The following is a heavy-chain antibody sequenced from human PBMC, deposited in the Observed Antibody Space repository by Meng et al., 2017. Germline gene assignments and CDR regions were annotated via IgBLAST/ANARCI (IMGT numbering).Heavy chain of an antibody. J-gene: IGHJ4*02. V-gene: IGHV1-46*01. CDR3: ARDSLGYCSGGSCYSGFIDY. Sequence: QGRLVQFGAEVKKTGASVKVSCKASGYTFTSYYMHWVRQAPGQGLEWMGIINPSGGSTSYAQKFQGRVTMTRDTSTSTVYMELSSLRSEDTAVYYCARDSLGYCSGGSCYSGFIDYWGQGTLVTVSS. CDR2: INPSGGST. D-gene: IGHD2-15*01. CDR1: GYTFTSYY.